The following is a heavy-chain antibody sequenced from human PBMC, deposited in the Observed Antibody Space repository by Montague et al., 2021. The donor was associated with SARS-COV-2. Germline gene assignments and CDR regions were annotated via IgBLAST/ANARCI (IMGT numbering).Heavy chain of an antibody. J-gene: IGHJ4*02. CDR3: AHRHADYGGPYLDY. V-gene: IGHV2-5*02. CDR1: GFSLSTSGVG. Sequence: PALVKPTQTLTLTCTFSGFSLSTSGVGVGWIRQPPGKALEWLALXYWDDDKRYSPSLKSRLTITKDTSKNQVVLTMTNMDLVDTATYYCAHRHADYGGPYLDYWGQGTLVTVSS. D-gene: IGHD4/OR15-4a*01. CDR2: XYWDDDK.